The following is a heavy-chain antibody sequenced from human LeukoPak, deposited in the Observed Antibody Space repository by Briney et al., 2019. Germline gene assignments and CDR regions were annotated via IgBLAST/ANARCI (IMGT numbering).Heavy chain of an antibody. CDR3: VSHDLAVAGTSPFDY. CDR1: GGSISSGDYY. CDR2: IYYSGNT. J-gene: IGHJ4*02. D-gene: IGHD6-19*01. V-gene: IGHV4-61*08. Sequence: PSETLSLTCTVSGGSISSGDYYWSWIRQPPGKGLEWIGYIYYSGNTDYNPSLKSRVTISVDTSKNQFSLKLSSVTATDTAVYYCVSHDLAVAGTSPFDYWGQGTLVTVSS.